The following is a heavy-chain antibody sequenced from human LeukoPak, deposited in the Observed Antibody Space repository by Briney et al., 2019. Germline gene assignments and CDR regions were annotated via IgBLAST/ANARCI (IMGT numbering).Heavy chain of an antibody. CDR2: IYYSGST. CDR1: GGSISSGGYY. V-gene: IGHV4-31*03. D-gene: IGHD3-10*01. CDR3: ARADYYGSGTFDY. J-gene: IGHJ4*02. Sequence: PSETLSLTCTVSGGSISSGGYYWSWIRQHPGKGLEWIGYIYYSGSTYYNPSLKSRVTISVDTSKNQFSLKLSSVTAEDTAVYYCARADYYGSGTFDYWGQGTLVTVSS.